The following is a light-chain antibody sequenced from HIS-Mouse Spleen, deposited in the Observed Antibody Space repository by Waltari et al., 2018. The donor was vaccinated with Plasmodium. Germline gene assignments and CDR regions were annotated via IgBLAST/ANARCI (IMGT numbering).Light chain of an antibody. CDR3: SAYTSSSTA. Sequence: QSVLTQPASVSGSPGPSITISCTGTSTDFVGYYYVSWYQQHTGKAPKLMIYDVSNLPAEVYNRFAGSKSVNTASLTISGLQAEDEADYYGSAYTSSSTAFGTGTKVTVL. CDR2: DVS. CDR1: STDFVGYYY. V-gene: IGLV2-14*03. J-gene: IGLJ1*01.